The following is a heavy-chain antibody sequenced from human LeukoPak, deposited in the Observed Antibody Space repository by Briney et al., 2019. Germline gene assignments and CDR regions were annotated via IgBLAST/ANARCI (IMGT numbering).Heavy chain of an antibody. Sequence: SETLSLTCTVSGGSISSYYWSWIRQPPGKGLEWIGNIYNSGSTNYNPSLKCRVTISVDSSKKQFSLKLISVTAADTAVYYCARQGGYASPFDYWGQGTLVTVSS. CDR3: ARQGGYASPFDY. CDR1: GGSISSYY. V-gene: IGHV4-59*08. J-gene: IGHJ4*02. D-gene: IGHD5-12*01. CDR2: IYNSGST.